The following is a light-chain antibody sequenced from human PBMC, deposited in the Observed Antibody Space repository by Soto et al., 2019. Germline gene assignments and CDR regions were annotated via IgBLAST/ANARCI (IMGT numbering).Light chain of an antibody. V-gene: IGKV1-5*01. CDR2: DAS. CDR3: QHYNSYSVT. J-gene: IGKJ1*01. CDR1: QSISSW. Sequence: DIQMTQSPSTLSASVGDRVTITCRASQSISSWLAWYQQRPGKAPKLLIYDASSLESGVPSRFSGSGSGTEFPLPISSLQPDDFTTYYCQHYNSYSVTFGQGTKVEIK.